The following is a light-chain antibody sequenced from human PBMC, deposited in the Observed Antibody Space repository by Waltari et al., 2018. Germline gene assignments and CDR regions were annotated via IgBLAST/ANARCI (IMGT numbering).Light chain of an antibody. CDR3: SSYPTSSAPGF. J-gene: IGLJ1*01. Sequence: QSALTQPAAVSGSPGQSITISCSGNDSDVGAYDFVSWYQQHPGKAPHLIIYEVSNRPPAPSARFSASTSGNTAPLTSSGLQAEDEADYPCSSYPTSSAPGFFGTGTRVTVL. CDR2: EVS. V-gene: IGLV2-14*01. CDR1: DSDVGAYDF.